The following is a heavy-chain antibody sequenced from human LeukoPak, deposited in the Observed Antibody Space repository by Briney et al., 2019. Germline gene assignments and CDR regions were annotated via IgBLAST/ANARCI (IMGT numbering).Heavy chain of an antibody. V-gene: IGHV3-74*01. CDR3: ARSQSGVFDV. CDR1: GFTFSNYW. D-gene: IGHD2-8*01. CDR2: LNGDGTNI. Sequence: GGSLRLSCVASGFTFSNYWMQWVRQVPGRGLVWVSRLNGDGTNIIYADSVKGRFTISRDNAENTLYLQMNSLRAEDTALYYCARSQSGVFDVWGQGTMVTVSS. J-gene: IGHJ3*01.